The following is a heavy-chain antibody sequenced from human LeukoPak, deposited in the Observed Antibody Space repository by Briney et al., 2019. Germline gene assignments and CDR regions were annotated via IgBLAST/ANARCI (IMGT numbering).Heavy chain of an antibody. CDR1: GYTFTSYD. V-gene: IGHV1-8*01. CDR2: MNPNSGNT. Sequence: ASVKVSCKASGYTFTSYDINWVRQATGQGLEWMGWMNPNSGNTGYAQKFQGRVTMTRNTSISTAYMELSSLRSEDTAVYYCARGLNHRGHDYGDYWGQGTLVTVSS. CDR3: ARGLNHRGHDYGDY. D-gene: IGHD1-14*01. J-gene: IGHJ4*02.